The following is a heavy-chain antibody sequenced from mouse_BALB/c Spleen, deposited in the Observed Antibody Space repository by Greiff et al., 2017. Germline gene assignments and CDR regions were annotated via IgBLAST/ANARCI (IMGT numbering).Heavy chain of an antibody. D-gene: IGHD2-4*01. CDR2: ISYSGST. Sequence: EVKLQESGPGLVKPSQSLSLTCTVTGYSITSDYAWNWIRQFPGNKLEWMGYISYSGSTSYNPSLKSRISITRDTSKNQFFLQLNSVTTEDTATYYCAYDYEGLYAMDYWGQGTSVTVSS. CDR3: AYDYEGLYAMDY. CDR1: GYSITSDYA. V-gene: IGHV3-2*02. J-gene: IGHJ4*01.